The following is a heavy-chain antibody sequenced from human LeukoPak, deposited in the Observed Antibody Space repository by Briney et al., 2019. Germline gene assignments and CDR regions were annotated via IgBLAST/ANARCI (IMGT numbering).Heavy chain of an antibody. Sequence: SETLSLTCAVYGGSFSGYYWSWIRQPPGKGLEWIGEINHSGSTNYNPSLKSRVTISVDTSKNQFSLKLSSVTAADTAVYYCARGYSSSWYDYWGQGTLVAVSS. V-gene: IGHV4-34*01. CDR3: ARGYSSSWYDY. CDR2: INHSGST. CDR1: GGSFSGYY. D-gene: IGHD6-13*01. J-gene: IGHJ4*02.